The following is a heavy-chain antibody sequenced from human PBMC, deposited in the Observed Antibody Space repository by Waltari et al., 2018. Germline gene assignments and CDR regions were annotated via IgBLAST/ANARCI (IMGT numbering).Heavy chain of an antibody. Sequence: QLQLQESGPGLVKSSETLSLTCAVSGGSISRSAYYWVWLRQPPGKELEWIGSIYPSGDTYYHASLESRVRVSVDRSNNHFSMTLSSVTAADTAVYYCARRGDWLPLDAFDIWGQGTVVTVSS. CDR3: ARRGDWLPLDAFDI. V-gene: IGHV4-39*02. J-gene: IGHJ3*02. CDR1: GGSISRSAYY. CDR2: IYPSGDT. D-gene: IGHD2-15*01.